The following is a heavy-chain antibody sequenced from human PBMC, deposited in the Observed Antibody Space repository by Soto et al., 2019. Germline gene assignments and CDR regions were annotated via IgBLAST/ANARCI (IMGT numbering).Heavy chain of an antibody. CDR3: ARAYYDILAGSDAFDI. V-gene: IGHV4-61*01. J-gene: IGHJ3*02. D-gene: IGHD3-9*01. CDR2: IYYSGST. CDR1: GGSVSSGSYY. Sequence: SETLSLTCTVSGGSVSSGSYYWSWIRQPPGKGLEWIGYIYYSGSTNYNPSLKSRVTISVDTSKNQFSLKLSSVTAADTAVYYCARAYYDILAGSDAFDIWGQGTMVTVSS.